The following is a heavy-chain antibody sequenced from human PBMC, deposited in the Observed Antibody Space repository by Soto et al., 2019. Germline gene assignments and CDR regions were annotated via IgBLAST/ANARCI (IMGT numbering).Heavy chain of an antibody. D-gene: IGHD3-9*01. CDR2: INDRGAM. CDR1: GGSFSWYY. CDR3: ARESHDILTGPPWVWYCDL. J-gene: IGHJ2*01. V-gene: IGHV4-34*01. Sequence: QVQLQQWGAGPLRPLETLSLSCGVSGGSFSWYYWAWVRQSPGKGLEWIGEINDRGAMNYNQSLKSRVRISVDTSKNHYSLNLRSVTAADTAVYYCARESHDILTGPPWVWYCDLWRRGTLVTVSS.